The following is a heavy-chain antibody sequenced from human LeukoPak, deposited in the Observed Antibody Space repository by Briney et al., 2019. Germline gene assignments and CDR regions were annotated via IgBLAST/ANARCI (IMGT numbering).Heavy chain of an antibody. V-gene: IGHV3-23*01. D-gene: IGHD3-22*01. J-gene: IGHJ3*02. CDR1: GFTFSSYA. CDR2: ISGSGGST. CDR3: AKDLGITMIVVVITNDAFDI. Sequence: QTGGSLRRSCAASGFTFSSYAMSCVRQAPGKGLHWVSAISGSGGSTYYADSVKGRFTISRDNSKNTLYLQMNSLRAEDTAVYYCAKDLGITMIVVVITNDAFDIWGQGTMVTVSS.